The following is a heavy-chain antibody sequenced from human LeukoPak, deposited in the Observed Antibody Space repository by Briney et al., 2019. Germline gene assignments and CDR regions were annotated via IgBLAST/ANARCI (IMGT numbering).Heavy chain of an antibody. V-gene: IGHV3-30-3*01. CDR1: GFTFSSYA. D-gene: IGHD2-15*01. Sequence: GRSLRLSYAASGFTFSSYALHWVRQAPGKGLEWVAVISYDGSNKFYAVSVKGRFTISRGNSKSTLLLQMNSLRAEDTAVYYCARRATYCSGGSCYSYYYHGMDVWGQGTTVTVSS. CDR2: ISYDGSNK. J-gene: IGHJ6*02. CDR3: ARRATYCSGGSCYSYYYHGMDV.